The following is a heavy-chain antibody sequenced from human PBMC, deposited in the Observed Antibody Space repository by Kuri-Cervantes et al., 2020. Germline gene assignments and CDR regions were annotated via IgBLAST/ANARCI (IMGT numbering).Heavy chain of an antibody. D-gene: IGHD3-9*01. V-gene: IGHV1-8*01. J-gene: IGHJ3*02. CDR2: MNPNSGNT. CDR1: GYTFTSYD. Sequence: ASVKVSCKASGYTFTSYDINWVRQATGQGLEWMGWMNPNSGNTGYAQKFQGRVTMTRNTSISTAYMELSSLRSEDTAVYYCARVRNHYDILTGYYPDAFDIWGQGTMVTVSS. CDR3: ARVRNHYDILTGYYPDAFDI.